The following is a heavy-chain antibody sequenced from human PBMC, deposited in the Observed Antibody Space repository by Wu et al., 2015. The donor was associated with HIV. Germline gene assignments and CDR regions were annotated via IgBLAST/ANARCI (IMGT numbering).Heavy chain of an antibody. J-gene: IGHJ6*03. CDR1: GGTFSSYA. V-gene: IGHV1-69*12. Sequence: QVQLVQSGAEVKKPGSSVKVSCKASGGTFSSYAISWVRQAPGQGLEWMGGIIPIFGTANYAQKFQGRVTITADESTSTAYMELSSLRSEDTAVYYCARDPAGRARYYVFLELGYYYYYMDVWGERDRRSTVSS. CDR3: ARDPAGRARYYVFLELGYYYYYMDV. D-gene: IGHD3-3*01. CDR2: IIPIFGTA.